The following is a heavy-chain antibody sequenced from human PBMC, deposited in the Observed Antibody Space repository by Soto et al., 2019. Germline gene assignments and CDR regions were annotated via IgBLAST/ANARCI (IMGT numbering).Heavy chain of an antibody. CDR3: ARDLAGIADSFDF. Sequence: EVQLMESGGGLVKPGGSLRLSCAASGFTFSTSSMNWVRQAPGKGLEWVSCISSSSSYIHYADSVKGRFTISRDNAKNSVFLQMNSLRAEETAVYYCARDLAGIADSFDFWGQGTLVTVSS. D-gene: IGHD6-13*01. CDR1: GFTFSTSS. CDR2: ISSSSSYI. J-gene: IGHJ4*02. V-gene: IGHV3-21*01.